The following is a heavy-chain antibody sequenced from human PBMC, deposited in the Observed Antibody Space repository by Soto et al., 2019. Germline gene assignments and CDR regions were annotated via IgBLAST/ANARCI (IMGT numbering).Heavy chain of an antibody. V-gene: IGHV3-23*01. D-gene: IGHD4-17*01. Sequence: EVQVLESGGGLVQPGGSLRLSCASSGFTFSTYGMSWVRQAPGKGLEWVSSVSYTGDTKYYADSVKGRFTISRDNSKNTVYLQMNSLRTEDTATYYCASTDYGGDGQDYWGQGTLVTVSS. CDR2: VSYTGDTK. J-gene: IGHJ4*02. CDR1: GFTFSTYG. CDR3: ASTDYGGDGQDY.